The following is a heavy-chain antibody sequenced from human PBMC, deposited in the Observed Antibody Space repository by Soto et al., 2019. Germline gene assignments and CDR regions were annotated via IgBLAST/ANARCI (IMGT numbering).Heavy chain of an antibody. CDR1: GGSISSGGYY. CDR3: ARSSPPLLWFGELRYYYYGMDV. D-gene: IGHD3-10*01. J-gene: IGHJ6*02. CDR2: IYYSGST. V-gene: IGHV4-31*03. Sequence: QVQLPESGPGLVKPSQTLSLTCTVSGGSISSGGYYWSWIRQHPGKGLEWIGYIYYSGSTYYNPSLKSRVTIAVDTSKNHFSLKLSSVTAADTAVYYCARSSPPLLWFGELRYYYYGMDVWGQGTTVTVSS.